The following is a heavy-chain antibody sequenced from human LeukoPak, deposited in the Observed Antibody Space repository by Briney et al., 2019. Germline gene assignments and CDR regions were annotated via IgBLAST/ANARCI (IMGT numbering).Heavy chain of an antibody. Sequence: SETLSLTCTVSGDSISTSNSYWGWIRQPPGKGLEWIGSIYYSGNTYYNASLKSRVTISVDTSKNQFSLKLSSVTAADTAVYYCARRDDSSGYHKIFDYWGPGTLVTVSS. CDR2: IYYSGNT. D-gene: IGHD3-22*01. J-gene: IGHJ4*02. V-gene: IGHV4-39*07. CDR1: GDSISTSNSY. CDR3: ARRDDSSGYHKIFDY.